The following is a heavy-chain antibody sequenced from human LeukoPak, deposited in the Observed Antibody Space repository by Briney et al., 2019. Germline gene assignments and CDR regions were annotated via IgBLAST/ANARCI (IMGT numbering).Heavy chain of an antibody. D-gene: IGHD3-9*01. CDR1: GGSISSSSYY. V-gene: IGHV4-39*01. J-gene: IGHJ4*02. Sequence: SETLSLTCTVSGGSISSSSYYWGWIRQPPGKGLEWIGSIYYSGSTYYNPSLKSRVTISVDTSKNQFSLKLSSVTAADMAVYYCARRQSRVLRYFDWGPGGDFGYWGQGTLVTVSS. CDR2: IYYSGST. CDR3: ARRQSRVLRYFDWGPGGDFGY.